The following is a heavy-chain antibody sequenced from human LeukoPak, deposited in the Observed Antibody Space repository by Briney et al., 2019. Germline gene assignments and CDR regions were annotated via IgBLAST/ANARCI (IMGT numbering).Heavy chain of an antibody. V-gene: IGHV1-2*02. J-gene: IGHJ4*02. CDR1: GYTFTGYY. CDR2: INPNSGGT. Sequence: ASVKVSCKASGYTFTGYYMHWVRQAPGQGLEWMGWINPNSGGTNYAQKFQGRVTMTRDTSTSTAYMELSRLRSDDTAVYYCARYVCGGDCYPFDYWGQGTLVTVSS. CDR3: ARYVCGGDCYPFDY. D-gene: IGHD2-21*02.